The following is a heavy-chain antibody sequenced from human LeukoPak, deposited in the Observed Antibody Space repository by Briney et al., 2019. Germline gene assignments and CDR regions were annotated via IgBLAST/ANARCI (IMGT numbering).Heavy chain of an antibody. CDR2: IYYGGST. D-gene: IGHD3-10*01. Sequence: SETLSLTCTVSVGSISTTTYYWGWIRQPPGKGLEWIGSIYYGGSTYYSPSLKSRVTISLDTSKHQFSLKLSSVTAADTAVYYCSFNLGSGSYAFDIWGQGTMVTVSS. V-gene: IGHV4-39*07. CDR1: VGSISTTTYY. J-gene: IGHJ3*02. CDR3: SFNLGSGSYAFDI.